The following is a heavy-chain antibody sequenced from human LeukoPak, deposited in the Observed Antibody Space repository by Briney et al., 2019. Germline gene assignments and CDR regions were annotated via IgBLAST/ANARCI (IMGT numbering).Heavy chain of an antibody. CDR3: ARARITIFGVVKRNWFDP. CDR2: INHSGST. D-gene: IGHD3-3*01. V-gene: IGHV4-34*01. Sequence: SETPSLTCAVYGGSFSGYYWSWIRQPPGKGREWIGEINHSGSTNYNPSLKSRVTISVDTSKNQFSLKLSSVTAADTAVYYCARARITIFGVVKRNWFDPRGQGTLVTVSS. CDR1: GGSFSGYY. J-gene: IGHJ5*02.